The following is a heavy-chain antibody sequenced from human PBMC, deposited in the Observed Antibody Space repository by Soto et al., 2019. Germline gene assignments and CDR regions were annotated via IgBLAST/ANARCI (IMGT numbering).Heavy chain of an antibody. CDR2: IYYSGST. J-gene: IGHJ4*02. D-gene: IGHD3-22*01. V-gene: IGHV4-31*03. CDR3: ARENYYDSSGYPHPTLFDY. CDR1: GGSISSSSYY. Sequence: SETLSLTCTVSGGSISSSSYYWGWIRQPPGKGLEWIGYIYYSGSTYYNPSLKSRVTISVDTSKNQFSLKLSSVTAADTAVYYCARENYYDSSGYPHPTLFDYWGQRTLVTVSS.